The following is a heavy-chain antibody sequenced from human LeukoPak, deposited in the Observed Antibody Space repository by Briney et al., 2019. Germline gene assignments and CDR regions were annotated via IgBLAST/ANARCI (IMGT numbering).Heavy chain of an antibody. CDR3: ASVCSSTSCYSKGLVDY. CDR1: GFTFSSYS. Sequence: PGGSLRLSCAASGFTFSSYSMNRVRQAPGKGLEWVSYITSSSSTIYYADSVKGRFTISRDNAKNSLYLQMNSLRAEDTAVYYCASVCSSTSCYSKGLVDYWGQGTLVIVSS. V-gene: IGHV3-48*01. CDR2: ITSSSSTI. D-gene: IGHD2-2*01. J-gene: IGHJ4*02.